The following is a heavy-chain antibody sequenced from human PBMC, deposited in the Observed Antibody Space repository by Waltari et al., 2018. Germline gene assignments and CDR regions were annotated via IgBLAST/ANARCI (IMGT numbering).Heavy chain of an antibody. J-gene: IGHJ1*01. D-gene: IGHD6-13*01. CDR2: IYYSGST. CDR3: ARGRAAASAEYFRH. V-gene: IGHV4-39*07. Sequence: QLQLQESGPGLVKPSETLSLTCTVSGGSISSSSYYWGWIRQPPGKGLEWIGSIYYSGSTYYNPSLKSRVTISVDTSKNQFSLKLSSVTAADTAVYYCARGRAAASAEYFRHWGQGTLVTVSS. CDR1: GGSISSSSYY.